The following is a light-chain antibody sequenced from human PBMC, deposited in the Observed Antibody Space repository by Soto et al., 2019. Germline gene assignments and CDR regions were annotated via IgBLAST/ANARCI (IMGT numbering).Light chain of an antibody. J-gene: IGKJ2*01. CDR2: GAS. V-gene: IGKV3-20*01. CDR1: QSFSRSY. Sequence: EIVLTQSPGTLSLSPGERATLSCRASQSFSRSYLAWYQQKPGQAPRLLIYGASSRATGIPDRFSGSGSGTDFTLTISRLEPEDFAVYYCQHYGSSLYTFGQGTKLEI. CDR3: QHYGSSLYT.